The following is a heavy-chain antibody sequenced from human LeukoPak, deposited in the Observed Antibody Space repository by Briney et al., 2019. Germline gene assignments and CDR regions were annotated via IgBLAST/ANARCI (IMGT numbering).Heavy chain of an antibody. D-gene: IGHD2-15*01. CDR3: TRRVDATRWYDP. J-gene: IGHJ5*02. CDR1: GFSFSTYW. Sequence: PGGSLRLSCAASGFSFSTYWMHWVRQAPGVGLVWVSRISNDGTTTIYADSVKGRFTISRDNAKNTLYLQMDSRRAEDTAVYYCTRRVDATRWYDPWGQGTLVTVSS. CDR2: ISNDGTTT. V-gene: IGHV3-74*01.